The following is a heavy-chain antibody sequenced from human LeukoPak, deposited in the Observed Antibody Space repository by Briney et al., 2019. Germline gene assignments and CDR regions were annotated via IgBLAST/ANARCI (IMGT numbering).Heavy chain of an antibody. J-gene: IGHJ4*02. V-gene: IGHV3-23*01. CDR2: ISGSGGST. D-gene: IGHD6-13*01. Sequence: PGGTLRLSCAASGFTFSSYGMSWVRQAPGKGLEWVSAISGSGGSTYYADSVKGRFTISRDNSKNTLYLQMNSLRAEDTAVYYCAKDGAAAGWYYFDYWGQGTLVTVSS. CDR1: GFTFSSYG. CDR3: AKDGAAAGWYYFDY.